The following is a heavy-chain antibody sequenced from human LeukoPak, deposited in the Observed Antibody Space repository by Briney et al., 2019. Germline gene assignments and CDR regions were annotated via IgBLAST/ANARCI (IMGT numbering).Heavy chain of an antibody. J-gene: IGHJ2*01. CDR2: IYYSGST. CDR1: GGSISSSIYC. CDR3: PAAVFRLWYFDL. Sequence: SETLPLTRTVSGGSISSSIYCWGWIRQPPGKGLEWIGSIYYSGSTYYNPSLKSRVTISVNTSKNQFSLKLSSVTAADTALYYCPAAVFRLWYFDLWGRGTLVTVSS. V-gene: IGHV4-39*01. D-gene: IGHD3-10*01.